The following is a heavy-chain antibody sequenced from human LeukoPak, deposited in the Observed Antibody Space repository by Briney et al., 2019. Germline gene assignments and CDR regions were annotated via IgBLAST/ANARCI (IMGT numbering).Heavy chain of an antibody. CDR2: IIPIFGTA. D-gene: IGHD2-15*01. V-gene: IGHV1-69*05. Sequence: EASVRVSCKASGYTFTSYGISWVRQAPGQGLEWMGRIIPIFGTANYAQKFQGRVTITTDESTSTAYMELSSLRSEDTAVYYCARSIVVVVAAAYYFDYWGQGTLVTVSS. CDR3: ARSIVVVVAAAYYFDY. J-gene: IGHJ4*02. CDR1: GYTFTSYG.